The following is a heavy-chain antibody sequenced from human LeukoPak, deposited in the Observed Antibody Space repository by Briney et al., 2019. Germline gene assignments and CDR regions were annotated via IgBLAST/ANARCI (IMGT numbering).Heavy chain of an antibody. Sequence: PWGSLSLSCAASGFTVSSTYMSWVRQAPGKGLEWVSDIYSGGSTYYGDSVKGRFTISRDNSMNTLYLQMNSLRAEDTAVYYCGRLKSSSYIIESWGEGTLVSVSS. V-gene: IGHV3-53*01. D-gene: IGHD3-22*01. CDR2: IYSGGST. CDR3: GRLKSSSYIIES. J-gene: IGHJ4*02. CDR1: GFTVSSTY.